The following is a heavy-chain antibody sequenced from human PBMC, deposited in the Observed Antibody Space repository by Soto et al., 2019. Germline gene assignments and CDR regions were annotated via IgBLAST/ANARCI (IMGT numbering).Heavy chain of an antibody. V-gene: IGHV3-48*02. CDR2: ISSSSSTI. CDR3: ARESGYYYYYYGMDV. Sequence: LRLSCAASGFTFSSYSMNWVRQAPGKGLEWVSYISSSSSTIYYADSVKGRFTISRDNAKNSLYLQMNSLRDEDTAVYYCARESGYYYYYYGMDVWGQGTTVTVSS. J-gene: IGHJ6*02. D-gene: IGHD3-22*01. CDR1: GFTFSSYS.